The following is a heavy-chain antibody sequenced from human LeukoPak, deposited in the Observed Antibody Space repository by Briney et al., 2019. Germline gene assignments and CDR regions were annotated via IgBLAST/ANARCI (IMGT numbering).Heavy chain of an antibody. V-gene: IGHV4-61*02. CDR1: GGSISSGSYY. J-gene: IGHJ3*02. D-gene: IGHD1-26*01. CDR3: ARHRGATHAFDI. Sequence: SETLSLTCTVSGGSISSGSYYWSWIRQPAGKGLEWIGRIYTSGSTNYNPSLKSRVTISVDTSKNQFSLKLSSVTAADTAVYYCARHRGATHAFDIWGQGTMVTVSS. CDR2: IYTSGST.